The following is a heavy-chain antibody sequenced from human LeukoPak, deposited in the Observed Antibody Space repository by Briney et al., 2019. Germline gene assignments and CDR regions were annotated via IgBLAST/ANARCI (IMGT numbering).Heavy chain of an antibody. V-gene: IGHV3-64*01. Sequence: GGSLRLSCAASGFTFSSYGMHWVRQAPGKGLEYVSAISSNGGSTYYANSVKGRFTISRDNSKNTLYLQMGSLRAEDMAVYYCARGTTAMAWDYYYYYMDVWGKGATVTVSS. J-gene: IGHJ6*03. CDR2: ISSNGGST. CDR1: GFTFSSYG. CDR3: ARGTTAMAWDYYYYYMDV. D-gene: IGHD5-18*01.